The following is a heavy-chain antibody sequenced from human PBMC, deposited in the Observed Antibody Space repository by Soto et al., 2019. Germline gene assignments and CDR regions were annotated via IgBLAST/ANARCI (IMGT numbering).Heavy chain of an antibody. V-gene: IGHV3-23*01. Sequence: EVQLLESGGGLVQPGGSLRLSCAASGLTFSSHAMNWVRQAPGKGLEWVSGISGSGRKTYYADSVKGRFTILRDTSKNTFYLQMNILSAEDTALYYCAKDGSVAPVLIADGRPPMDVWGQGTTVIVSS. J-gene: IGHJ6*02. CDR1: GLTFSSHA. CDR3: AKDGSVAPVLIADGRPPMDV. D-gene: IGHD3-10*01. CDR2: ISGSGRKT.